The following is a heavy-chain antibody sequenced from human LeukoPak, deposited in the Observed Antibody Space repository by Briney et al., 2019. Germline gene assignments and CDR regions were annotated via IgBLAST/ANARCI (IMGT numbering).Heavy chain of an antibody. CDR2: ISSTSGSI. CDR1: GFTFSTSS. CDR3: ARDQRGGYGMDV. J-gene: IGHJ6*02. Sequence: GGSLRLSCAASGFTFSTSSMNWVRQAPGKGLEWVSSISSTSGSIYYADSVKGRFTISRDNAKKSLYLRMNSLRAEDTAVYYCARDQRGGYGMDVWGQGTT. D-gene: IGHD3-16*01. V-gene: IGHV3-21*01.